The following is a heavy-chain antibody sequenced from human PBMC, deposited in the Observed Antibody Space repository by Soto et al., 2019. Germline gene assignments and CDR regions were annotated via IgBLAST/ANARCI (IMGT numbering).Heavy chain of an antibody. J-gene: IGHJ5*02. CDR1: RGSISSYY. CDR3: ASIPRVPSFGWFDH. D-gene: IGHD5-18*01. Sequence: QVQLQESGPGLVKPSETLSLACTVSRGSISSYYWSWFRQTPGKGLEWIGYITHSGSTKYNPSLESRVMVSIDTSRQQFSLRLISVTAADTAVYYCASIPRVPSFGWFDHWGQGSLVIVSS. V-gene: IGHV4-59*01. CDR2: ITHSGST.